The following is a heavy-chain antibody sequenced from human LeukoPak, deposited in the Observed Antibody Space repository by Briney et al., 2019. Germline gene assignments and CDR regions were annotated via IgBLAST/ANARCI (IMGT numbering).Heavy chain of an antibody. J-gene: IGHJ4*02. CDR2: ISSSSSTI. D-gene: IGHD2-2*01. CDR1: GFNFRDHW. CDR3: ARGGFTSIPY. V-gene: IGHV3-48*01. Sequence: PGGSLRLSCAVSGFNFRDHWMNWVRQAPGKGLEWVSHISSSSSTIYYADSVKGRFTISRDNAKNSLYLQMNSLRAEDTAVYYCARGGFTSIPYWGQGTLVTVSS.